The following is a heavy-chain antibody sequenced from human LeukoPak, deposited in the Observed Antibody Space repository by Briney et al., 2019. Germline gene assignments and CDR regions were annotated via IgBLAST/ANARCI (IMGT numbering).Heavy chain of an antibody. J-gene: IGHJ6*03. CDR3: AKARLTGVEYYYMDV. Sequence: GGSLRLSCAASGFTFSSYAVSWVRQAPGKGLEWVSAISGSGGSTYYADSVKGRFTISRDNSKNTLYLQMNSLRAEDTAVYYCAKARLTGVEYYYMDVWGKGTTVTVSS. V-gene: IGHV3-23*01. D-gene: IGHD7-27*01. CDR2: ISGSGGST. CDR1: GFTFSSYA.